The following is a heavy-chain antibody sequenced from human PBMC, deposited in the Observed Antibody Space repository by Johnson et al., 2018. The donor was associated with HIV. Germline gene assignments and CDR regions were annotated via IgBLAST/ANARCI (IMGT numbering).Heavy chain of an antibody. CDR3: ARVSTQWLRVDAFDI. V-gene: IGHV3-30-3*01. CDR1: GFTFSGSA. J-gene: IGHJ3*02. Sequence: VQLVESGGGVVQPGRSLGLSCAASGFTFSGSAMHWVRQSPGKGLEWVAVVSYDGSNKYYADSVKGRFTISRDNSKNTLDLQMNSLRAEDPAVYYCARVSTQWLRVDAFDIWGQGTMVTVSS. D-gene: IGHD6-19*01. CDR2: VSYDGSNK.